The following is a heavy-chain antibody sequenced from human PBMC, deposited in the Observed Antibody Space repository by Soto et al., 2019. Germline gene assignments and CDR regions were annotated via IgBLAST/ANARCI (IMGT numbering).Heavy chain of an antibody. CDR2: ISYSRST. D-gene: IGHD3-10*01. Sequence: QVQLQESGPGLVKPSQTLSLTCTVSGGSISSGDYYWSWIRQPPGKGLEWIGYISYSRSTYYNPSLKSRVTISVDTSKNQFSLKLSSVTAADTAVYYCARVGGFGATTIDYWGQGTLVTVSS. J-gene: IGHJ4*02. CDR1: GGSISSGDYY. V-gene: IGHV4-30-4*01. CDR3: ARVGGFGATTIDY.